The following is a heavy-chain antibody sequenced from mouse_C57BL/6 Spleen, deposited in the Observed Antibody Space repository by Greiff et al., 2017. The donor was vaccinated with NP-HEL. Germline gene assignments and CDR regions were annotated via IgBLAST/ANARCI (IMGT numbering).Heavy chain of an antibody. V-gene: IGHV1-50*01. Sequence: QVQLQQPGAELVKPGASVKLSCKASGYTFTSYWMQWVKQRPGQGLEWIGEIDPSDSYTNYNQKFKGKAPLTVDTSSSTAYMQLSSLTSEDSAVYYCASSIYYGSSYTFAYWGQGTLVTVSA. CDR2: IDPSDSYT. J-gene: IGHJ3*01. CDR3: ASSIYYGSSYTFAY. D-gene: IGHD1-1*01. CDR1: GYTFTSYW.